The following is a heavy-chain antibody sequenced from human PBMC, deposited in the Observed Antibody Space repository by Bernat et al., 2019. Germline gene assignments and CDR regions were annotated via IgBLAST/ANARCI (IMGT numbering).Heavy chain of an antibody. V-gene: IGHV1-3*01. CDR2: INAGNGNT. D-gene: IGHD2-8*01. Sequence: QVQLVQSGAEVKKPGASVKVSCKASGYTFTSYAMHWVRQAPGQRLEWMGWINAGNGNTKYSQKFQGRVTITRDTSASTAYMELSSLRSDDTAVYYCARDGAVRYFDLWCRGTLVTVSS. CDR3: ARDGAVRYFDL. J-gene: IGHJ2*01. CDR1: GYTFTSYA.